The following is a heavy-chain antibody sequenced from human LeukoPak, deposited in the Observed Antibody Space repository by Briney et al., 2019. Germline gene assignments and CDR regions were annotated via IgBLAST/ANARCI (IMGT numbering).Heavy chain of an antibody. CDR1: GGPFSGYY. V-gene: IGHV4-34*01. CDR2: INHRGST. D-gene: IGHD6-13*01. CDR3: ARATYSSSLGY. J-gene: IGHJ4*02. Sequence: SETLSLTCAVYGGPFSGYYWSWIRQPPGKGQEWIGEINHRGSTNYNPSLKSRVTISVDTSKNQFSLKLSSVTAADTAVYYCARATYSSSLGYWGQGTLVTVSS.